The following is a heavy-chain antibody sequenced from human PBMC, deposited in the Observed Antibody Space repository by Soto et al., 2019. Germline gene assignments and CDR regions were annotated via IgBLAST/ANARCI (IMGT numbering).Heavy chain of an antibody. Sequence: LVQSGAGVKKPGSSVKVSXKASGGTFSRYTITWXXXXXXXXXXXXGRIIPMFGTVSHAQKFQGRDTITADESTSTAYMELTSLRSEDTAVYYCARVKVGEFVPSAPSLYGMDVWGQGTTVTVSS. CDR1: GGTFSRYT. J-gene: IGHJ6*02. CDR2: IIPMFGTV. CDR3: ARVKVGEFVPSAPSLYGMDV. D-gene: IGHD3-16*01. V-gene: IGHV1-69*15.